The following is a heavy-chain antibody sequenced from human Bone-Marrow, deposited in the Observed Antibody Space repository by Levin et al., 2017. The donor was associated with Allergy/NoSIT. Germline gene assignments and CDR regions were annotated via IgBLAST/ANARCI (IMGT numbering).Heavy chain of an antibody. Sequence: GESLKISCVGSELTFDNHGIHWVRQAPGKGLEWVSVVGYDGDTEHYADSVKGRFSVSRDNSKNTVYLQMSSLRPEDTALYYCARAAGNYRHDFDSWGRGIVVTVSS. CDR3: ARAAGNYRHDFDS. CDR1: ELTFDNHG. V-gene: IGHV3-30*03. CDR2: VGYDGDTE. J-gene: IGHJ4*02. D-gene: IGHD1-7*01.